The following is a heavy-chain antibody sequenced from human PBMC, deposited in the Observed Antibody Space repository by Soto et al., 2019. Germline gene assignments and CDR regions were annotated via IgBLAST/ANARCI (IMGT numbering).Heavy chain of an antibody. CDR1: GGSFSGYY. V-gene: IGHV4-34*01. CDR2: INHSGST. J-gene: IGHJ5*02. D-gene: IGHD3-3*01. Sequence: SETLSLTCAVYGGSFSGYYWSWIRQPPGKGLEWIGEINHSGSTNYNPSLKSRVTISVDTSKNQFSLKLSSVTAADTAVYYCARGNVYYDFWSGYYKGNNWFDPWGQGTLVTVSS. CDR3: ARGNVYYDFWSGYYKGNNWFDP.